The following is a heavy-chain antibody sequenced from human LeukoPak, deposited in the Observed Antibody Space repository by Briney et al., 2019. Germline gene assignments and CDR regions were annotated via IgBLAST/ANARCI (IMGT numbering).Heavy chain of an antibody. CDR2: IYTSRNI. CDR3: ARNNWNNGFDI. CDR1: GGSVSGYY. Sequence: SETLSLTCTVSGGSVSGYYWSWIRQPAGKGLEWIGRIYTSRNINFNPSLKSRVTMSVVTSKNQVSLKLNSVTAADTAVYYCARNNWNNGFDIWGQGTMVTVSS. D-gene: IGHD1/OR15-1a*01. V-gene: IGHV4-4*07. J-gene: IGHJ3*02.